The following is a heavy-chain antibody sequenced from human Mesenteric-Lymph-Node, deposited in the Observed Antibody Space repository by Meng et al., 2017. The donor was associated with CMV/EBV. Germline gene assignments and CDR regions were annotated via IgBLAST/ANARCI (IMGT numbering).Heavy chain of an antibody. V-gene: IGHV3-48*04. CDR3: ARHNLLTGWDV. CDR2: ISSTSSTI. Sequence: GESLKISCAASGFTFSSYSMNWVRQAPGKGLEWISYISSTSSTIYYADSVRGRFTVSRDDAKKSLYLLMNSLRVEDTAVYYCARHNLLTGWDVWGQGALVTVSS. CDR1: GFTFSSYS. J-gene: IGHJ4*02. D-gene: IGHD3-9*01.